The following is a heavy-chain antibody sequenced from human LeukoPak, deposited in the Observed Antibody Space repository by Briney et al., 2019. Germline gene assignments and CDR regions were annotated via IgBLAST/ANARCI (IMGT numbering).Heavy chain of an antibody. CDR1: GYTFTSYY. V-gene: IGHV1-46*01. J-gene: IGHJ4*02. Sequence: ASVKVSCKASGYTFTSYYMHWVRQAPGQGLEWMGIINPSGGSTSYAQKFQGRVTMTRDTSTSTVYMELSSLRSEDTAVYYCARGTGPWMTTVTAFDYWGQGTLVTISS. CDR3: ARGTGPWMTTVTAFDY. CDR2: INPSGGST. D-gene: IGHD4-17*01.